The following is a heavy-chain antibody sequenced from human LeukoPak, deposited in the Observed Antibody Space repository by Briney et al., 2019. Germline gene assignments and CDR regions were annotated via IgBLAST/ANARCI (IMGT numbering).Heavy chain of an antibody. CDR2: INPNSGGT. CDR3: ARVRSGSYYAFLGY. J-gene: IGHJ4*02. V-gene: IGHV1-2*02. CDR1: GYTFTGYY. D-gene: IGHD1-26*01. Sequence: GASVKVSCKAPGYTFTGYYMHWVRQAPGQGLEWMGWINPNSGGTNYAQKFQGRVTMTRDTSISTAYMELSRLRSDDTAVYYCARVRSGSYYAFLGYWGQGTLVTVSS.